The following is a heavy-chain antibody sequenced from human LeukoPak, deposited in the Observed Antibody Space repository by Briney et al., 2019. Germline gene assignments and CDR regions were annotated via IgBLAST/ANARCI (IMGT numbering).Heavy chain of an antibody. CDR1: GGSISSSSYY. D-gene: IGHD4-11*01. J-gene: IGHJ6*03. V-gene: IGHV4-39*07. Sequence: SETLSLTCTVSGGSISSSSYYWGWIRQPPGKGLEWIGSIYYSGSTYYNPSLKSRVTISVDTSKNQFSLKLSSVTAADTAVYYCARAHRSLYSNYYYYMDVWGKGTTVTVSS. CDR3: ARAHRSLYSNYYYYMDV. CDR2: IYYSGST.